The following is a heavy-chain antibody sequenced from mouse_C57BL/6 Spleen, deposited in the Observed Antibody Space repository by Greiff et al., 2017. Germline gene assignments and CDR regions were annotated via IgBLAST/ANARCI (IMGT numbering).Heavy chain of an antibody. Sequence: EVQLVESGGGLVKPGGSLKLSCAASGFTFSDYGMHWVRQAPEKGLEWVAYISSGSSTIYYADTVKGRFTISRDNAKNTLFLQMTSLRSEDTAMYYCARGGVVDWYFDVWGTGTTVTVSS. CDR2: ISSGSSTI. CDR1: GFTFSDYG. J-gene: IGHJ1*03. D-gene: IGHD1-1*01. V-gene: IGHV5-17*01. CDR3: ARGGVVDWYFDV.